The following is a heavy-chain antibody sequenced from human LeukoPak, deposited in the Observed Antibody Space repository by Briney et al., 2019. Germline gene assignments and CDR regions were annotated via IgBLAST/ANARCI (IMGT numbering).Heavy chain of an antibody. J-gene: IGHJ4*02. CDR3: AREMALVNTVDY. V-gene: IGHV1-2*02. Sequence: ASVKVSCKASGYTFTGYYMHWVRQAPGQGLEWMGWINPNSGGTNYAQKFQGRVTMTRDTSISTAYMDLSGLRSDDTAVYYCAREMALVNTVDYWGQGTLVTVSS. CDR2: INPNSGGT. D-gene: IGHD4-17*01. CDR1: GYTFTGYY.